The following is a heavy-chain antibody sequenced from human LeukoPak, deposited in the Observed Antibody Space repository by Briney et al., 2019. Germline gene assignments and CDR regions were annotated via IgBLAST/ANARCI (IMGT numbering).Heavy chain of an antibody. D-gene: IGHD6-19*01. CDR3: ATDGSSAWYEDY. V-gene: IGHV1-8*03. J-gene: IGHJ4*02. CDR1: GYTFTSYD. CDR2: MNPNSGNT. Sequence: ASVKVSCKASGYTFTSYDINWVRQATGQGLEWMGWMNPNSGNTGYARKFQGRVTITRNTSISTAYMELSSLRSEDTAVYYCATDGSSAWYEDYWGQGTLVIVSS.